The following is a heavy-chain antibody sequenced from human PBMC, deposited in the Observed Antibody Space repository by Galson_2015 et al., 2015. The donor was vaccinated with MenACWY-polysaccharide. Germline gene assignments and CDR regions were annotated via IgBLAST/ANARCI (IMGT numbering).Heavy chain of an antibody. D-gene: IGHD2-15*01. CDR1: GFSISSNW. CDR2: IKQDGSEK. J-gene: IGHJ5*02. Sequence: SLRLSCAASGFSISSNWMTWVRQAPGKGLEWEANIKQDGSEKNYVDSVKGRFTISRDNAKNSLFLQMNSLRAEDTAVYYCARGGGFKYFDPWGQGTLVTVSS. V-gene: IGHV3-7*01. CDR3: ARGGGFKYFDP.